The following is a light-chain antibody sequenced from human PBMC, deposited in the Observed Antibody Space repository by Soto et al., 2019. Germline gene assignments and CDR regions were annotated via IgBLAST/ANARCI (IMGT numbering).Light chain of an antibody. J-gene: IGKJ5*01. V-gene: IGKV3-11*01. Sequence: EIVLTQSPATLSLSPGERATLSCRASQSVSSYLAWYQPKPGQAPRLLIYDASNRATGIPARFSGSGSGTDFTLTISSLEPEDFAVYYCQQRSNWPPITVGQGTRLEIK. CDR3: QQRSNWPPIT. CDR1: QSVSSY. CDR2: DAS.